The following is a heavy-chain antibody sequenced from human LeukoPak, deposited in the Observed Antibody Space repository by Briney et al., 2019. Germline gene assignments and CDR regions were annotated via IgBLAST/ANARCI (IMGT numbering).Heavy chain of an antibody. CDR2: IYYSGST. CDR1: GGSISSYY. Sequence: SETLSLTCTVSGGSISSYYWSWIRQPPGKGLEWIGYIYYSGSTNYNPSLKSRVTISVDTSKNQFFLKLSSVTAADTAVYYCARILYDFWSGYSTEPALGGWFDPWGQGTLVTVSS. J-gene: IGHJ5*02. CDR3: ARILYDFWSGYSTEPALGGWFDP. V-gene: IGHV4-59*01. D-gene: IGHD3-3*01.